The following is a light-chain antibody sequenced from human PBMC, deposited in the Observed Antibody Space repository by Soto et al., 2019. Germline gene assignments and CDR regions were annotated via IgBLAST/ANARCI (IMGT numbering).Light chain of an antibody. V-gene: IGLV2-14*03. CDR3: TSYTTSSTVV. CDR2: DVT. CDR1: SSDVGGYNY. J-gene: IGLJ2*01. Sequence: QSALTQPASVSGSPGQSIAISCTGTSSDVGGYNYVSWYQQHPGKAPNLIIFDVTRRPPGVSDRFSGSKSGNKASLTISGLQAEDDADYYCTSYTTSSTVVFGGGTKVTVL.